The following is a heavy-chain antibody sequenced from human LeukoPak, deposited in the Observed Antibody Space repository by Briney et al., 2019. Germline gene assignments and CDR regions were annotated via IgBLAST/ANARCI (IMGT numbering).Heavy chain of an antibody. Sequence: GGSLRLSCAASGFTFSSYAMSWVRQAPGKGLEYVSAISSNGGSTYYANSVKGRFTISRDNSKNTLYLQMGSLRAEDMAVYYCARVGDYSSGWYYFDYWGQGTLVTVSS. CDR1: GFTFSSYA. CDR3: ARVGDYSSGWYYFDY. CDR2: ISSNGGST. J-gene: IGHJ4*02. V-gene: IGHV3-64*01. D-gene: IGHD6-19*01.